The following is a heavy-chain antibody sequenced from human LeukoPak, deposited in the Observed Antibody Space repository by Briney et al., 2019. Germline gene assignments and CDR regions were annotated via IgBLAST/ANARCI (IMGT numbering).Heavy chain of an antibody. Sequence: SETLSLTCTVSGGSISSSSYYWGWIRQPPGKGLEWIGSIYYSGSTYYNPSLKSRVTISVDTSKNQFSLKLSSVTAADTAVYYCARGPSSSWSLYFDYWGQGTLVTVSS. J-gene: IGHJ4*02. CDR1: GGSISSSSYY. CDR3: ARGPSSSWSLYFDY. CDR2: IYYSGST. V-gene: IGHV4-39*07. D-gene: IGHD6-13*01.